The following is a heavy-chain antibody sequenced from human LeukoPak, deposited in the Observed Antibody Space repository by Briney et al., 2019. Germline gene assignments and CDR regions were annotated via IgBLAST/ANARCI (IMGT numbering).Heavy chain of an antibody. V-gene: IGHV4-59*08. CDR1: GGSISSYY. CDR2: IYYSGST. CDR3: ARSYDPSDY. Sequence: SETLSLTCTVSGGSISSYYWSWIRQPPGKGLEWIGYIYYSGSTNYNPSLKSRVTISVDTSKNQFSLKLSSVTAADTAVYYCARSYDPSDYWGQGTLVTVSS. D-gene: IGHD5-18*01. J-gene: IGHJ4*02.